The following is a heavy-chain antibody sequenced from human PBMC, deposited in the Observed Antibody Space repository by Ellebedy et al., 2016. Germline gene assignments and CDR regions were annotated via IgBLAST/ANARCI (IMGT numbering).Heavy chain of an antibody. CDR1: GFSFSMSD. Sequence: GESLKISCAGSGFSFSMSDFHWVRQATGKGLEWVSAIGVPGDRYYRDSVKGRFTISRENDKSTLYLQMNDLRAEDTAVYYCARESSGDYSSGHYFYYMDVWGKGTTVSVSS. D-gene: IGHD4-11*01. J-gene: IGHJ6*03. CDR3: ARESSGDYSSGHYFYYMDV. V-gene: IGHV3-13*01. CDR2: IGVPGDR.